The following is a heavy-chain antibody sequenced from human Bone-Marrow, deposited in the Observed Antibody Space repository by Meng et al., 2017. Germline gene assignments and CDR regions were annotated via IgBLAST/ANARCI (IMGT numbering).Heavy chain of an antibody. V-gene: IGHV4-34*01. Sequence: QVQLQQWGAGLLKPSETLPLTCAVYGGSFSGYYWSWIRQPPGKGLEWIGEINHSGSTNYNPSLKSRVTISVDTSKNQFSLKLSSVTAADTAVYYCARVGVVVITPNWFDPWGQGTLVTVSS. J-gene: IGHJ5*02. CDR1: GGSFSGYY. CDR2: INHSGST. D-gene: IGHD3-22*01. CDR3: ARVGVVVITPNWFDP.